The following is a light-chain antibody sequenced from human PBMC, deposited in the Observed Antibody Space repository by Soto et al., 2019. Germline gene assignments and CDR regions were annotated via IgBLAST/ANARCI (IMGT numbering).Light chain of an antibody. CDR1: QSLLHSNGYNY. V-gene: IGKV2-28*01. CDR2: LGS. J-gene: IGKJ4*01. Sequence: DSVMTQSPLSLPVTPGEPASIACRSSQSLLHSNGYNYLDWYLQKPGQSPQLLIYLGSNRASGVPAKFSGSGSGTDFTLTISSVVAEDVGVYYCMQALQTPSTFGGGTKVDIK. CDR3: MQALQTPST.